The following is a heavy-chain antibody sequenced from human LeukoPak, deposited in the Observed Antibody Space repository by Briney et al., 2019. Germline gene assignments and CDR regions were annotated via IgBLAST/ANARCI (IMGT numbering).Heavy chain of an antibody. V-gene: IGHV3-64*02. D-gene: IGHD6-13*01. CDR1: GFTFSSYA. Sequence: GGSLRLSCAASGFTFSSYAMHWVRQAPGKGLEYVSAISSNGGSTYYADSVKGRFTISRDNSKNTLYLQMGSLRAEDMAVYYCARALAAAAPYGMDVWGQGTTVTVSS. CDR2: ISSNGGST. J-gene: IGHJ6*02. CDR3: ARALAAAAPYGMDV.